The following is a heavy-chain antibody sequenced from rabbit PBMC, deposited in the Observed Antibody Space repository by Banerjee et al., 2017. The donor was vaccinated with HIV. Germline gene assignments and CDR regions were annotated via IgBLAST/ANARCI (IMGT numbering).Heavy chain of an antibody. CDR3: ARDPYTTNGASPL. D-gene: IGHD1-1*01. CDR2: INTSSGNT. Sequence: QEQLEESGGDLVKPEGSLTITCTASGFSFSNKYVMCWVRQAPGKGLEWIACINTSSGNTVYATWAKGRFTISRTSSTTVALQMTSLTAADTATYFCARDPYTTNGASPLWGPGTLVTVS. V-gene: IGHV1S45*01. J-gene: IGHJ4*01. CDR1: GFSFSNKYV.